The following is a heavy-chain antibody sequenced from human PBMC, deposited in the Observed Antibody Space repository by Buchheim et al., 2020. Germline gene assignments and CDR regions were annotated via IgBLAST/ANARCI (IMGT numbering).Heavy chain of an antibody. D-gene: IGHD3-10*01. J-gene: IGHJ4*02. Sequence: QVQLVQSGAEVKKPGTSVKVSCRASGYTFTDYYVHWVRQAPGQGLDWMGWINPNNGATNYAPKFQGRVTWTRETAISTAYMELKKLISGDTAVYYCARVGYYGSGSYLLHWGQGT. CDR3: ARVGYYGSGSYLLH. V-gene: IGHV1-2*02. CDR1: GYTFTDYY. CDR2: INPNNGAT.